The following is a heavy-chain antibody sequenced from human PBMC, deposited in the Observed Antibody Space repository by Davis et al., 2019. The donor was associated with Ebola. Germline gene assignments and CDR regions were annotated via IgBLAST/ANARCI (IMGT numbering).Heavy chain of an antibody. V-gene: IGHV1-69*04. CDR2: IIPILGIA. Sequence: AASVKVSCKASGGTFSSYAISWVRQAPGQGLEWMGRIIPILGIANYAQKFQGRVTITADKSTSTAYMELSSLRSEDTAVYYCARDDWYSSSSYYYGMDVWGQGTTVTVSS. CDR1: GGTFSSYA. J-gene: IGHJ6*02. D-gene: IGHD6-13*01. CDR3: ARDDWYSSSSYYYGMDV.